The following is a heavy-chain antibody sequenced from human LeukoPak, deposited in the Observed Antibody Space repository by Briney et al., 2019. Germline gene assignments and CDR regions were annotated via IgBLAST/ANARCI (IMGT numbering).Heavy chain of an antibody. Sequence: ASVKVSCKASGCTFTSYAITWVRQAPGQGLEWMGWISASKGNTNYAQKLQGRVTMTTDTSTTTAYMELRSLRSDDTAVYYCARVRLDNTMNFDYWGQGTLVTVSS. CDR2: ISASKGNT. J-gene: IGHJ4*02. CDR3: ARVRLDNTMNFDY. CDR1: GCTFTSYA. V-gene: IGHV1-18*01. D-gene: IGHD3-22*01.